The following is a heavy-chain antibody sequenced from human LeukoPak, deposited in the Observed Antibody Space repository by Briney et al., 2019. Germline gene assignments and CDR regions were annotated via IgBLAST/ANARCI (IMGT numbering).Heavy chain of an antibody. CDR3: ARGLSPRINMVRGVRPPFRGVFDY. Sequence: APETLSLTCAVYGGSFSGYYWSWIRQPPGKGLEWIGEPNNSGLTNDNPSLKSRVPISVDTSKNQFSLKLSSVTAADTAVYYCARGLSPRINMVRGVRPPFRGVFDYWGQGTLVT. D-gene: IGHD3-10*01. CDR1: GGSFSGYY. V-gene: IGHV4-34*01. CDR2: PNNSGLT. J-gene: IGHJ4*02.